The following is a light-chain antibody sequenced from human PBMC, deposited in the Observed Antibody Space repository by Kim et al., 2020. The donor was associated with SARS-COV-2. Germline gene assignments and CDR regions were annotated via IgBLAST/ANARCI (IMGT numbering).Light chain of an antibody. CDR2: RND. V-gene: IGLV1-47*01. CDR3: AAWDFSRREV. Sequence: QSVLTQPPSASGTPGQRVIISCSGSSSNIGSNYVYWYQQFPGTAPKLLIHRNDQRPSGVPARFSGSKSGTSASLAISGLRYEDEADYYCAAWDFSRREVFGGGNQLTVL. CDR1: SSNIGSNY. J-gene: IGLJ3*02.